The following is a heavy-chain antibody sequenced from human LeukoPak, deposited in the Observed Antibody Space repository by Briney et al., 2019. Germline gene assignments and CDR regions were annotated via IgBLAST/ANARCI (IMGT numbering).Heavy chain of an antibody. V-gene: IGHV3-48*04. D-gene: IGHD5/OR15-5a*01. CDR1: GFTFSSFT. Sequence: GGSLRLSCAASGFTFSSFTMTWVRQAPGKGLEWVSYISSSGNSIYYADSVKGRFTISRDNAKNSLYLQMNNLRAEDTAVYFCAREIGLRIDFWGQGTLVTVSS. CDR3: AREIGLRIDF. J-gene: IGHJ4*02. CDR2: ISSSGNSI.